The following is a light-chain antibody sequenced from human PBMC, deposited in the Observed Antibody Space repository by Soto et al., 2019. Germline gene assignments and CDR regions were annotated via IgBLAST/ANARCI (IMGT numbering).Light chain of an antibody. Sequence: QSVLTQPASVSGSPGQSITISCTGTSSDVGGYNYVSWYQQYPGKAPKVMIHEVSNRPSGVSDRFSGSKSGNTASLTISGLQAEDDADYYCSSYTSSSTVVFGGGTKLTVL. J-gene: IGLJ2*01. CDR2: EVS. CDR3: SSYTSSSTVV. CDR1: SSDVGGYNY. V-gene: IGLV2-14*01.